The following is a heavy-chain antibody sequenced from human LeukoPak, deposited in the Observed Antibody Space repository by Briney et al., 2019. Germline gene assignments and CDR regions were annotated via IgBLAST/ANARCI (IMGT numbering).Heavy chain of an antibody. CDR2: LNPNTGAT. J-gene: IGHJ4*02. V-gene: IGHV1-2*04. Sequence: ASVKVSCKASGYTLSDHYIYWVRQAPGLGLEWMGWLNPNTGATNYAQNFQGWVTVTRDTSISTVYMELSWLRSDDTAVYYCARVPRSSYDRNGNYFLDYWGQGTLVTVSS. CDR1: GYTLSDHY. CDR3: ARVPRSSYDRNGNYFLDY. D-gene: IGHD3-22*01.